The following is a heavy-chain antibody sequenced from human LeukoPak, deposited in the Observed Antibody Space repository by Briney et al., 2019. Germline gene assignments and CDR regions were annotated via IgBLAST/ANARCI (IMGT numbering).Heavy chain of an antibody. Sequence: SETLSLTCTVSGGSISSGSYYWSWIRQPPGKGPEWVAHIYYTGSTNYNLSLKSRVTISVDTSKNQFSLKLSSVTAADTAVYYCARGIDYYDSSPYTDFWGQGTLVAVSS. CDR3: ARGIDYYDSSPYTDF. D-gene: IGHD3-22*01. CDR2: IYYTGST. CDR1: GGSISSGSYY. J-gene: IGHJ4*02. V-gene: IGHV4-61*01.